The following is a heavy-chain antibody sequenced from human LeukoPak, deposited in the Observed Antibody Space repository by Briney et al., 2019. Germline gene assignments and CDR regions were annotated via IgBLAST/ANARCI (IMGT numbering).Heavy chain of an antibody. Sequence: GGSLRLSCAASGFTFSSYEMNWVRQAPGKGLEWVSYISSSGSTIYYADSVKGRFTIPRDNAKNSLYLQMNSLRAEDTAVYYCARGYRIAAADYWGQGTLVTVSS. D-gene: IGHD6-13*01. V-gene: IGHV3-48*03. CDR1: GFTFSSYE. J-gene: IGHJ4*02. CDR3: ARGYRIAAADY. CDR2: ISSSGSTI.